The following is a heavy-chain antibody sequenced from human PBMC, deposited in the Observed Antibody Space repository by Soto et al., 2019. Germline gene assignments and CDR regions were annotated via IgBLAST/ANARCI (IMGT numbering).Heavy chain of an antibody. D-gene: IGHD2-15*01. V-gene: IGHV3-23*01. Sequence: GGSLRLSCAASGFSFSTYTMSWLRQAPGKGLEWVSCLSGSGGTTYYADSVEGRFTISRDTSKNTLYLQMNNLRADDTAMYYCAKCGGLGTPRGSRTCYCPIVYSGQGTPVTVSS. J-gene: IGHJ4*02. CDR2: LSGSGGTT. CDR1: GFSFSTYT. CDR3: AKCGGLGTPRGSRTCYCPIVY.